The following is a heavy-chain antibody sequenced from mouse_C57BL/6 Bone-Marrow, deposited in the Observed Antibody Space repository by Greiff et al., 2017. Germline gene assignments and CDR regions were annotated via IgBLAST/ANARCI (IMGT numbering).Heavy chain of an antibody. D-gene: IGHD2-4*01. J-gene: IGHJ3*01. V-gene: IGHV1-55*01. CDR1: GYTFTSYW. Sequence: QVQLQQPGAELVKPGASVKMSCKASGYTFTSYWITWVKQRPGQGLEWIGDIYTGSGSNNYNEKFKSKATLTVDTSSSTAYMQLSSLTSEDSAVYYCAKDDYDLAWFAYWGQGTLVTVSA. CDR2: IYTGSGSN. CDR3: AKDDYDLAWFAY.